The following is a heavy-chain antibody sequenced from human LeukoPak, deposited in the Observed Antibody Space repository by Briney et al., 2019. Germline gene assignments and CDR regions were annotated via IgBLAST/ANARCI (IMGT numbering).Heavy chain of an antibody. V-gene: IGHV3-21*01. J-gene: IGHJ4*02. CDR2: ISSSSSCI. Sequence: PGGSLRLSCAASGFTFSSCSMNWVRQAPGKGLEWVSSISSSSSCIYYADSVKGRFTISRDNAKNSLYLQMNSLRAEDTAVYYCARDSGYGLAFDYWGQGTLVTVSS. CDR3: ARDSGYGLAFDY. CDR1: GFTFSSCS. D-gene: IGHD5-12*01.